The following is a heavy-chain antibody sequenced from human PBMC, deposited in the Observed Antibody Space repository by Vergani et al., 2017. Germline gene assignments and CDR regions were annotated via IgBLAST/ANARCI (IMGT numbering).Heavy chain of an antibody. CDR3: AKYPYYYGSGMIDY. Sequence: QVQLVESGGGVVHPGVSLRLSCAASGFSFSNFAMHWVRQAPGKGLEWVAFIRFDGSKKYYADSVKGRFTISRDKFKNTLYLQMNSLRIDDTAVYFCAKYPYYYGSGMIDYWGQGTLVTVSS. D-gene: IGHD3-10*01. CDR1: GFSFSNFA. V-gene: IGHV3-30*02. J-gene: IGHJ4*02. CDR2: IRFDGSKK.